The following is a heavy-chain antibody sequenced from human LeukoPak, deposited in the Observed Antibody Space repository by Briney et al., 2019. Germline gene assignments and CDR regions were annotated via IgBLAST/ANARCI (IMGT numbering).Heavy chain of an antibody. V-gene: IGHV1-8*03. Sequence: GASVKVSCKASGYTFTRYDINWVRQATGQGLEWRGWMNPNSGNTGYAQKFQGRVTITRNTSISTAYMQLSSLRSEDTAVYYCARGGTYYDILTGHPNGYYFDYWGQGTLVTVSS. J-gene: IGHJ4*02. D-gene: IGHD3-9*01. CDR2: MNPNSGNT. CDR1: GYTFTRYD. CDR3: ARGGTYYDILTGHPNGYYFDY.